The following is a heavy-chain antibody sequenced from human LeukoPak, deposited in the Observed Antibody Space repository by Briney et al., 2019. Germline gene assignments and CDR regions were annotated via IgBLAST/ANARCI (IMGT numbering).Heavy chain of an antibody. V-gene: IGHV4-4*07. CDR3: ARGGGNILPYFDPKSYYYMDV. Sequence: PSATLSLTCTVSGASVSTYFWSWIRQPAGKTMEWIGRVYASGTTYYNPSLRSRVTLSIDTSKNQFSLSLNSVTAADTAVYYCARGGGNILPYFDPKSYYYMDVWGKGTTVTVSS. CDR1: GASVSTYF. CDR2: VYASGTT. D-gene: IGHD3-9*01. J-gene: IGHJ6*03.